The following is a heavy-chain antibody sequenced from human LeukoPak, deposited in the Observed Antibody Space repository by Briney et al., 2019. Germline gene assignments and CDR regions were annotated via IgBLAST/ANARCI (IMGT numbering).Heavy chain of an antibody. V-gene: IGHV3-30*02. Sequence: GGSLRLSCAASGFTFSSYGMHWVRQAPGKGLEWVAFIRYDGSNKYYADSVKGRFTISRDNSKNTLYLQMNSLRAEDTAVYYCAKDERGIVVVPAAADYYYYYMDVWGKGTTVTVSS. CDR2: IRYDGSNK. CDR3: AKDERGIVVVPAAADYYYYYMDV. D-gene: IGHD2-2*01. CDR1: GFTFSSYG. J-gene: IGHJ6*03.